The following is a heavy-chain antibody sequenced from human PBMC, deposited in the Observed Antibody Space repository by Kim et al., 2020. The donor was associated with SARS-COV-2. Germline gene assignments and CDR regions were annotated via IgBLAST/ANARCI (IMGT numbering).Heavy chain of an antibody. CDR1: GGSFSGYY. V-gene: IGHV4-34*01. Sequence: SETLSLTCAVYGGSFSGYYWSWIRQPPGKGLEWIGEINHSGSTNYNPSLKSRVTISVDTSKNQFSLKLSSVTAADTAVYYCARGYAMGIWGQGTMVTVSS. CDR3: ARGYAMGI. J-gene: IGHJ3*02. D-gene: IGHD2-2*01. CDR2: INHSGST.